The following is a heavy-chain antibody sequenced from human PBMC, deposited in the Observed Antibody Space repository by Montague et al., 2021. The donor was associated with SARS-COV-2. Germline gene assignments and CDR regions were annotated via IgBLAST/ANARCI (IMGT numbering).Heavy chain of an antibody. CDR1: GFTFNAFA. D-gene: IGHD6-19*01. CDR2: TGGSGGFT. Sequence: SLRLSCAASGFTFNAFAMNWVRQAPGKGLVWVSATGGSGGFTYYANSVRGRFTISRDNSKNTLFLQMNNLRVEDTAVYYCAKTLTNSSGWYGIDFWGPGTLVTVST. CDR3: AKTLTNSSGWYGIDF. J-gene: IGHJ4*02. V-gene: IGHV3-23*01.